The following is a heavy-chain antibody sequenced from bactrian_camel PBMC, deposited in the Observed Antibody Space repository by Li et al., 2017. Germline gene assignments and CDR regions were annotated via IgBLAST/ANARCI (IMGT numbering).Heavy chain of an antibody. Sequence: QVQLVESGGGSVQAGGSLRLSCAASGYGASTYYMGWFRQVPGKEREGVAAIQSDGTTTYPDSVKGRFTNSKDNAKSTLYLQMNSLKPEDTAMYYCAIAPWRVVDPLAGNEYHYWGPGTQVTVS. CDR2: IQSDGTT. CDR3: AIAPWRVVDPLAGNEYHY. CDR1: GYGASTYY. J-gene: IGHJ4*01. D-gene: IGHD2*01. V-gene: IGHV3S53*01.